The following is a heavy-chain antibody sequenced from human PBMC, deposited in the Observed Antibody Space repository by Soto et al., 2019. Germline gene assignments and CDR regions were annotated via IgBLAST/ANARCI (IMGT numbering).Heavy chain of an antibody. V-gene: IGHV3-21*06. CDR1: GFTLTSDS. J-gene: IGHJ4*02. D-gene: IGHD6-19*01. Sequence: GGSLRLSCEASGFTLTSDSMTWVRQAPGKGLDWLSSISSHRRDIFYADSVKGRFTISRDNAKDSLHLQMNSLTGEDSAVYYCARGAALAGKLDLWGQGTLVTVSS. CDR2: ISSHRRDI. CDR3: ARGAALAGKLDL.